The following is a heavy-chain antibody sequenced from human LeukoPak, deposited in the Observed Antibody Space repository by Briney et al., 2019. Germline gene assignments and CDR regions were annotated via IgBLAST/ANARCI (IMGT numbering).Heavy chain of an antibody. CDR3: ARARRVAVRGQYFNF. J-gene: IGHJ4*02. D-gene: IGHD3-10*02. Sequence: PSETLSLTCTVSGDSITNYYWSWIRHSPGKGLESIGFIHHSGSANYNPSLKSRVTMSVDTSKNQFSLKMSSVTAADTAVYHCARARRVAVRGQYFNFWGQGALVTVSS. V-gene: IGHV4-59*01. CDR2: IHHSGSA. CDR1: GDSITNYY.